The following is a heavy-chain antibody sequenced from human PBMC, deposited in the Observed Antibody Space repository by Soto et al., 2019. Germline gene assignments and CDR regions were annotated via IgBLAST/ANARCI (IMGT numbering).Heavy chain of an antibody. Sequence: QVQLVQSGAEVKKPGASVKVSCKASGYTFTSYDINWVRQATGQGLEWMGWMNPNSGNTGYAQKFQGSVTMTRNTSISTAYMELSSLRSEDTAVYYCARGRSWCGGSCYYFDYWGQGTLVTVSS. D-gene: IGHD2-15*01. CDR1: GYTFTSYD. V-gene: IGHV1-8*01. CDR3: ARGRSWCGGSCYYFDY. CDR2: MNPNSGNT. J-gene: IGHJ4*02.